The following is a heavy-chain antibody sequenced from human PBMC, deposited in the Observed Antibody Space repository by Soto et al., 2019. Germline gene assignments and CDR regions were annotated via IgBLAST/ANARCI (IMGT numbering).Heavy chain of an antibody. D-gene: IGHD2-15*01. V-gene: IGHV3-48*02. CDR1: GFTFSSYS. J-gene: IGHJ4*02. CDR3: ARVRPDDYSEPYFDY. CDR2: ISSSSSTI. Sequence: PGGSLRLSCAASGFTFSSYSMNWVRQAPGKGLEWVSYISSSSSTIYYADSVKGRFTISRDNAKNSLYLQMNSLRDEDTAVYYCARVRPDDYSEPYFDYWGQGTLVTVSS.